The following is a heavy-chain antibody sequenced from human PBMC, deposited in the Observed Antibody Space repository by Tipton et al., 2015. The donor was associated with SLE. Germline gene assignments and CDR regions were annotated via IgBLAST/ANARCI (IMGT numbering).Heavy chain of an antibody. CDR1: GGSFSGYY. Sequence: LSCAVYGGSFSGYYWSWIRQPPGKGLEWIGEINHSGSTNYNPSLKSRVTISVDTSKNQFSLKLSSVTAADTAVYYCARGGSARSHGAFDIWGQGTMVTVSS. V-gene: IGHV4-34*01. CDR2: INHSGST. CDR3: ARGGSARSHGAFDI. D-gene: IGHD6-6*01. J-gene: IGHJ3*02.